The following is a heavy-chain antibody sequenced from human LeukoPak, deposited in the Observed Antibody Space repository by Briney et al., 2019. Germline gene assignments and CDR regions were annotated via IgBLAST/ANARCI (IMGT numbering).Heavy chain of an antibody. J-gene: IGHJ4*02. CDR3: AKGSLAVPTTPFDF. CDR1: GFSFSDSF. CDR2: ISSRGTII. V-gene: IGHV3-11*01. D-gene: IGHD1-26*01. Sequence: GGSLRLSCTASGFSFSDSFMSWIRQAPGKGLEWISYISSRGTIIHYADSVKGRFTISRDNAKNSLYLQMNSLRVEDTAVFYCAKGSLAVPTTPFDFWGQGTLVTVS.